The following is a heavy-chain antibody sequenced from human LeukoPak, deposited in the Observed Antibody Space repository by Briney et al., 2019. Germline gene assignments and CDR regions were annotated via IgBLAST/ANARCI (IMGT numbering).Heavy chain of an antibody. CDR1: GGSISSGSYY. V-gene: IGHV4-61*02. CDR2: IYTSGST. CDR3: ARASGYSGYGWFDP. Sequence: SETLSLTCTVSGGSISSGSYYWSWIRQPAGKGLEWIGRIYTSGSTNYNPSLKSRVTISVDTSKNQFSLKLSSVTAADTAVYYCARASGYSGYGWFDPWGQGTLVTVSS. D-gene: IGHD5-12*01. J-gene: IGHJ5*02.